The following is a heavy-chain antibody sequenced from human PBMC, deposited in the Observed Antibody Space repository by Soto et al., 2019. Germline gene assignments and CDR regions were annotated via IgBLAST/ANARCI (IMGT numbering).Heavy chain of an antibody. CDR1: GFTFSSYS. CDR3: ARYVATEELDAFDI. CDR2: ISSSSSTI. V-gene: IGHV3-48*02. D-gene: IGHD1-7*01. J-gene: IGHJ3*02. Sequence: GGSLRLSCAASGFTFSSYSMNWVRQAPGKGLEWVSYISSSSSTIYYADSVKGRFTISRDNAKNSLYLQMNSLRDEDTAVYYCARYVATEELDAFDIWGQGTMVTVSS.